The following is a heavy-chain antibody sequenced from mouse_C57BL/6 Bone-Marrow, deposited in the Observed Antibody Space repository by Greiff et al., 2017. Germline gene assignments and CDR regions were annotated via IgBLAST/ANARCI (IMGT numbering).Heavy chain of an antibody. J-gene: IGHJ3*01. V-gene: IGHV2-2*01. CDR1: GFSFTSYG. Sequence: QVQLKESGPGLVQPSPCLSISCTVSGFSFTSYGVHWVRQSPGKGLEWLGVIWRGGSTDYNAAFISRLSISKDDSTSQVFFKMNRLQADDTAIYYCARPMTLSYWGQGTRVTVSA. CDR2: IWRGGST. CDR3: ARPMTLSY. D-gene: IGHD2-3*01.